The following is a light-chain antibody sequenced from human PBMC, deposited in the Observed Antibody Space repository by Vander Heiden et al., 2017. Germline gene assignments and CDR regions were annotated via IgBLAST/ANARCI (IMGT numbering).Light chain of an antibody. Sequence: TVFIQSPATLSLSPGERATLSCRASQSVSSYLAWYQQKPGQAPRLLIYDASNRATGIPARFSGSGSGTDFTLTISILDPEDFAVYYCQQRSNWPSTFGPGTKLEIK. CDR3: QQRSNWPST. CDR2: DAS. CDR1: QSVSSY. J-gene: IGKJ2*01. V-gene: IGKV3-11*01.